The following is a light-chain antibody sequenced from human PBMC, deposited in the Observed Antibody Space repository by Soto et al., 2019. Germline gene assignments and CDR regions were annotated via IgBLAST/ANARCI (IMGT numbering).Light chain of an antibody. J-gene: IGKJ1*01. CDR1: QSVYNNY. CDR2: AAS. V-gene: IGKV3-20*01. CDR3: QPYGTSSWT. Sequence: EIVLTQSPGTLSLSPGERATLSCRASQSVYNNYLAWYQHKPGQAPRLLIYAASSRATGIPDRFSGSGSGTEFTLTISRLEPEDFAVYYCQPYGTSSWTFGQGTKVEIK.